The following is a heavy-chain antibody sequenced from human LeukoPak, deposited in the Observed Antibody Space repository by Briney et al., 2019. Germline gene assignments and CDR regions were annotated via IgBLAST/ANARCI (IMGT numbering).Heavy chain of an antibody. CDR3: AREFWNYRWGNLQAFDI. J-gene: IGHJ3*02. D-gene: IGHD3-10*01. CDR1: GGSISSSNW. Sequence: SGTLSLTCAVSGGSISSSNWWSWVRPPPGKGLEWIGEIYHSGSTNYNPSLKSRVTISVDTSKNQFSLRLSSVIAADPAVYYCAREFWNYRWGNLQAFDIWGQGTMVTVSS. CDR2: IYHSGST. V-gene: IGHV4-4*02.